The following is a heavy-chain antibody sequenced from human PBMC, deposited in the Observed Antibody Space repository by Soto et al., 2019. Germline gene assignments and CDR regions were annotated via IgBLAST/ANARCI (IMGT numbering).Heavy chain of an antibody. D-gene: IGHD3-9*01. CDR3: ARDVTYDILTGHVFDP. J-gene: IGHJ5*02. CDR2: IYYSGST. CDR1: GGSISSYY. V-gene: IGHV4-59*01. Sequence: SETLSLTCTVSGGSISSYYWSWIRQPPGKGLEWIGYIYYSGSTNYNPSPKSRVTISVDTSKNQFSLKLSSVTAADTAVYYCARDVTYDILTGHVFDPWGQGTLVTVSS.